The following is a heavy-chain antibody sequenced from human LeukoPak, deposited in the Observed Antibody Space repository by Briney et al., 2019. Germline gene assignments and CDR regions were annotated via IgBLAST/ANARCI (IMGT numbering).Heavy chain of an antibody. Sequence: ASVKVSCKASGYTFTSYGISWVRQAPGQGLEWMGWISAYNGNTNYAQKLQGRVTMTTDTSTSTAYMELRSLRSDDTAVYYCARGTVTPSPYVQWFGELFPPTIPGMDVWGQGTTVTVSS. J-gene: IGHJ6*02. CDR3: ARGTVTPSPYVQWFGELFPPTIPGMDV. CDR2: ISAYNGNT. CDR1: GYTFTSYG. V-gene: IGHV1-18*01. D-gene: IGHD3-10*01.